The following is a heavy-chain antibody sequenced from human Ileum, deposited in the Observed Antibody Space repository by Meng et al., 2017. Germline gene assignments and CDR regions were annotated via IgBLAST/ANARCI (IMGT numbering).Heavy chain of an antibody. J-gene: IGHJ4*02. V-gene: IGHV4-31*03. CDR1: GGSISSGGYY. CDR2: IYDSGST. Sequence: QLQESGPGLVKPSQTLSLTCTVSGGSISSGGYYWSWFRQHPGKGLEWIGYIYDSGSTYYNPSLKSRIAISGDTSKNQFSLNLSSVTAADTAVYYCARGGTAYFDYWGQGTLVTVSS. CDR3: ARGGTAYFDY. D-gene: IGHD1-1*01.